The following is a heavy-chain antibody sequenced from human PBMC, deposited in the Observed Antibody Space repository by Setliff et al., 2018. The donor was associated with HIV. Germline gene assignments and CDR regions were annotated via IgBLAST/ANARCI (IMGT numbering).Heavy chain of an antibody. CDR3: AKGASFSGSYFDY. CDR1: GFSLRTYA. D-gene: IGHD5-12*01. V-gene: IGHV3-30*04. CDR2: ISSDGRDR. Sequence: GGSLRLSCAASGFSLRTYALHWVRQAPGKGLEWVAFISSDGRDRKFADSVKGRFTISRDNSRNTVNVQMDSLRIEDTANYYCAKGASFSGSYFDYWGQGTLVTVSS. J-gene: IGHJ4*02.